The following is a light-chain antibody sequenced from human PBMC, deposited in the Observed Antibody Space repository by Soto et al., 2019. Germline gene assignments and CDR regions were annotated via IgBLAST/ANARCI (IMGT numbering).Light chain of an antibody. Sequence: QSVLTQPPSVSAAPGQKVTVSCSGSSSNVGNNFVSWYQQLPGAAPKLLIDHSNKRPSGIPDRFSGSASATSATLVITGLQTGDEADYYCGAWDNSLSAQFVFGTGTKVTVL. CDR2: HSN. CDR1: SSNVGNNF. V-gene: IGLV1-51*01. J-gene: IGLJ1*01. CDR3: GAWDNSLSAQFV.